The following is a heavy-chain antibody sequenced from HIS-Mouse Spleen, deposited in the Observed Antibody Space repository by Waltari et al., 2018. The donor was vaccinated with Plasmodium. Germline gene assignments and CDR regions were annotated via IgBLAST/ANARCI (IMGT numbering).Heavy chain of an antibody. CDR1: GGSFSGCY. CDR3: ARAPIRDAFDI. CDR2: INHSGST. Sequence: QVQLQQWGAGLLKPSETLSLTCAVYGGSFSGCYWSCIRQPPGKGLEWIGEINHSGSTNYNPSLKSRVTISVDTSKNQFSLKLSSVTAADTAVYYCARAPIRDAFDIWGQGTMVTVSS. J-gene: IGHJ3*02. D-gene: IGHD3-9*01. V-gene: IGHV4-34*01.